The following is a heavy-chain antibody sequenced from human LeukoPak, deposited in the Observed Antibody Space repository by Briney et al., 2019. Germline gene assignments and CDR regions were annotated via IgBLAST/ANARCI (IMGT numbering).Heavy chain of an antibody. CDR1: GYTFTSYG. CDR3: ARALYCSGGGCYSLQTYYGMDV. V-gene: IGHV1-18*01. D-gene: IGHD2-15*01. J-gene: IGHJ6*02. Sequence: ASVKVSCKASGYTFTSYGISWVRQAPGQGLEWMGWISAYNGNTNYAQKLQGRVTMTTDTSTSTAYMELRSLRSDDTAVYYCARALYCSGGGCYSLQTYYGMDVWGQGTTVTVSS. CDR2: ISAYNGNT.